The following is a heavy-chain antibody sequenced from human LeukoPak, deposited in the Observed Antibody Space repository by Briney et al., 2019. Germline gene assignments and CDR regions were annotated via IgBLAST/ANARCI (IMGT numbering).Heavy chain of an antibody. Sequence: GGSLRLSCAASGFTFSSYWMHWVRQAPGKGLVGVSRINTDGSSTSYADSVKGRFTISRDNAKNSLYLQMNSLRAEDTALYYCARGEDSPFDYWGQGTLVTVSS. J-gene: IGHJ4*02. CDR2: INTDGSST. CDR3: ARGEDSPFDY. V-gene: IGHV3-74*01. D-gene: IGHD3-22*01. CDR1: GFTFSSYW.